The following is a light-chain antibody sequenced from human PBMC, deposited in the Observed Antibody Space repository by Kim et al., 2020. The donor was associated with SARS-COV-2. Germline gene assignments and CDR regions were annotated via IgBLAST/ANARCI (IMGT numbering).Light chain of an antibody. V-gene: IGLV1-44*01. CDR3: ATWDDSLNAWV. CDR2: RNN. Sequence: GRRVTIACSGRNSNVGVKTVNWYQQFPGTAPKLLSSRNNQRPSGVPDRFSGSKSGTSASLALSGLRSEDEADYYCATWDDSLNAWVFGGGTQLTVL. CDR1: NSNVGVKT. J-gene: IGLJ3*02.